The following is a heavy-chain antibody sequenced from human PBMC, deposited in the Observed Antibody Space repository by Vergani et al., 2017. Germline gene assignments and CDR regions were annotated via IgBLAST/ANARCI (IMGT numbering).Heavy chain of an antibody. J-gene: IGHJ4*02. CDR2: IYYSGST. CDR3: ASFIAARRSCYFDY. CDR1: GGSVSSGSYY. V-gene: IGHV4-61*01. D-gene: IGHD6-6*01. Sequence: QVQLQQWGAGLLKPSETLSLTCTVSGGSVSSGSYYWSWIRQPPGKGLEWIGYIYYSGSTNYNPSLKSRVTISVDTSKNQFSLKLSSVTAADTAVYYCASFIAARRSCYFDYWGQGTLVTVSS.